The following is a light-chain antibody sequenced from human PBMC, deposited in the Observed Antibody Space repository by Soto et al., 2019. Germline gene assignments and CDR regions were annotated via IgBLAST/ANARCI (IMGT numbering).Light chain of an antibody. CDR3: QQRYNWPPT. CDR1: QSISSN. Sequence: EIVMTQPPATLSVSPGERATLSCRASQSISSNLAWYQQKPGQAPRLLIYGASSRATGIPDRFSGSGSGTDFTLTINSLEPEDFALYYCQQRYNWPPTFGQGTKVDIK. J-gene: IGKJ1*01. CDR2: GAS. V-gene: IGKV3D-15*01.